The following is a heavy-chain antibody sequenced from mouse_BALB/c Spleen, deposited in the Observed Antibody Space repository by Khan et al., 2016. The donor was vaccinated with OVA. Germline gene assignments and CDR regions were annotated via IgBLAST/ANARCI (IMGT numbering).Heavy chain of an antibody. J-gene: IGHJ4*01. Sequence: QIQLVQSGPELKKPGETVKISCKASGYTFTNCGMNWVKQAPGKGLKWMGWINTYTGEPTYADDFKGRFALSLETSASTAYLQLNNLTTEDTATLFCARPPYFSYVMDYWGQGTSVTVSS. CDR3: ARPPYFSYVMDY. D-gene: IGHD2-10*01. CDR1: GYTFTNCG. V-gene: IGHV9-3-1*01. CDR2: INTYTGEP.